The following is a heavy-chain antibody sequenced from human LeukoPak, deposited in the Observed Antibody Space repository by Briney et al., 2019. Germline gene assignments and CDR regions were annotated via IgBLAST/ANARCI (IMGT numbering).Heavy chain of an antibody. J-gene: IGHJ5*02. V-gene: IGHV4-39*07. CDR2: IYYLGNT. CDR1: GASISSSRDY. D-gene: IGHD6-19*01. Sequence: SETLSLTCTVSGASISSSRDYWGWIRQTPGKGLEWIGSIYYLGNTYYNASLKSRVNMSLDKSKNQFSLKLNSVTAADTAVYYCAVRIAVAGLDPWGQGTLVTVSS. CDR3: AVRIAVAGLDP.